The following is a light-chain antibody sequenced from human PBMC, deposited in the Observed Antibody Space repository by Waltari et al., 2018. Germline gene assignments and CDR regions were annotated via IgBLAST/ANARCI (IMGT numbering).Light chain of an antibody. CDR2: STS. V-gene: IGLV7-43*01. Sequence: QTVVTHEPSLTVSPGGTVTLTCVSSSGTVASHYYPTWFQQKPGQPPRALIYSTSKRHSWTPARFSGSLLGGKAALTLSGVQPEDEADYYCLLYYGGAQPWVFGGGTKLTVL. J-gene: IGLJ3*02. CDR1: SGTVASHYY. CDR3: LLYYGGAQPWV.